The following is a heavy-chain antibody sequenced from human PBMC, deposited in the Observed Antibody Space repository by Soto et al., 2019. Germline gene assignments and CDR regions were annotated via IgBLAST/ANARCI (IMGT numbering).Heavy chain of an antibody. CDR3: ARKQEYCSSNRCYMGGYGMDV. Sequence: QVQLVQSGAEVKKPGSSVKVSCKASGGTFSSYAISWVRQAPGQGLEGMGGIIPIFGTANYAQKFQGRVTITADKSTSTAYMELSSLRAEDKAVYYCARKQEYCSSNRCYMGGYGMDVWGRGTTVTVSS. D-gene: IGHD2-2*01. V-gene: IGHV1-69*06. CDR2: IIPIFGTA. J-gene: IGHJ6*02. CDR1: GGTFSSYA.